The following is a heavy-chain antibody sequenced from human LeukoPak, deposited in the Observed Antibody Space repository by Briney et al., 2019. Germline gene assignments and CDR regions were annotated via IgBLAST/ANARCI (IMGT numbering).Heavy chain of an antibody. CDR2: IYYSGST. Sequence: PSETLSLTCTVSGGSISSYYWSWIRQPPGKGLGWIGYIYYSGSTNYNPSLKSGVTISVDTSKNQFSLKLSSVTAADTAVYYCARSRDGYISDYWGQGTLVTVSS. J-gene: IGHJ4*02. V-gene: IGHV4-59*01. CDR3: ARSRDGYISDY. CDR1: GGSISSYY. D-gene: IGHD5-24*01.